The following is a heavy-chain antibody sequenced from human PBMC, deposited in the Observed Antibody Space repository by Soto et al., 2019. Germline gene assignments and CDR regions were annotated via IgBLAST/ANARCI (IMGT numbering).Heavy chain of an antibody. V-gene: IGHV4-59*01. J-gene: IGHJ6*02. Sequence: SETLSLTCAVSGGSISSYYWSWIRQPPGKGLEWIGYIYYSGSTNYNPSLKSRVTISVDTSKNQFSLKLSSVTAADTAVYYCARVDPGRAYYYYGMDVWGQGTTVTVSS. CDR1: GGSISSYY. CDR3: ARVDPGRAYYYYGMDV. D-gene: IGHD2-15*01. CDR2: IYYSGST.